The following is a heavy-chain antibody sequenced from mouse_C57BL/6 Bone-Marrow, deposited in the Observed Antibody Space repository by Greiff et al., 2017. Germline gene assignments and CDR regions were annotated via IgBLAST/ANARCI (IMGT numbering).Heavy chain of an antibody. D-gene: IGHD2-2*01. CDR2: INSDGGST. CDR3: SRHDGYDGFAY. V-gene: IGHV5-2*01. CDR1: EYEFPSHD. Sequence: EVQGVESGGGLVQPGESLKLSCESNEYEFPSHDMSWVRKTPEKRLELVAAINSDGGSTYYPDTMERRFIISRDNTKKTLHLRMSSLRSEDTDLYYCSRHDGYDGFAYWGQGTLVTVSA. J-gene: IGHJ3*01.